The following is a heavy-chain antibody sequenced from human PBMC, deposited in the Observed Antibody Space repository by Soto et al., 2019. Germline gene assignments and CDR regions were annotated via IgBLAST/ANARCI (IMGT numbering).Heavy chain of an antibody. Sequence: EVQLVESGGGLIQPGGSLRLSCVGSGFTFSTYSMNWVRQAPGKGLEWIAFISSSGSTITYADSAKGRFTISRENAKNSVYLQMNSLREEDTALYYCAKLPLLRVVDNWFAPWGQGTQVTVSS. V-gene: IGHV3-48*02. D-gene: IGHD2-21*01. CDR3: AKLPLLRVVDNWFAP. J-gene: IGHJ5*02. CDR2: ISSSGSTI. CDR1: GFTFSTYS.